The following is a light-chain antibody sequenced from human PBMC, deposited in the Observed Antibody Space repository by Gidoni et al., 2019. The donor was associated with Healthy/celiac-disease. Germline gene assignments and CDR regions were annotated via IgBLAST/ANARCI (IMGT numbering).Light chain of an antibody. Sequence: EIVLTQSPGTLSLSPGERATLSCRASQSVSSSYLAWYQQKPGQAPRLLIYGASSRATGIPDRFSGSGSGTDFTLTISRLEPEDFAVYYCQQYGSSTVTFXQXTQVDIK. V-gene: IGKV3-20*01. CDR1: QSVSSSY. J-gene: IGKJ1*01. CDR2: GAS. CDR3: QQYGSSTVT.